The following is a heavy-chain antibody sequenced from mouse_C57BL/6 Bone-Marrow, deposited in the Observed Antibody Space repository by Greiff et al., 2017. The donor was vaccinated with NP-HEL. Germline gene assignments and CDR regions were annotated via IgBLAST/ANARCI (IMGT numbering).Heavy chain of an antibody. V-gene: IGHV5-6*01. J-gene: IGHJ3*01. Sequence: EVQRVESGGDLVKPGGSLKLSCAASGFTFSSYGMSWVRQTPDKRLEWVATISSGGSYTYYPDSVKGRFTISRDNATNTLYLQMSSLKSEDTAMYYCASPYDYDVAWFAYWGQGTLVTVSA. CDR3: ASPYDYDVAWFAY. CDR1: GFTFSSYG. CDR2: ISSGGSYT. D-gene: IGHD2-4*01.